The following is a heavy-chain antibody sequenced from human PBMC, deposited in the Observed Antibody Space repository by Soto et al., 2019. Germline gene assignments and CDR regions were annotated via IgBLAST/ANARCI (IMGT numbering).Heavy chain of an antibody. V-gene: IGHV1-69*01. Sequence: QVQLVQSGAEVKKPGSSVKISCKASGGTFINHAFSWVRQAPGQELEWMGGIIPMFGTADYSQKFQGRVTITADESTTTAHMELSSLRSDDSAVYYCARDDATYCGGDCYRYFFYGLDVWGQGTTVTVSS. CDR2: IIPMFGTA. CDR1: GGTFINHA. J-gene: IGHJ6*02. CDR3: ARDDATYCGGDCYRYFFYGLDV. D-gene: IGHD2-21*02.